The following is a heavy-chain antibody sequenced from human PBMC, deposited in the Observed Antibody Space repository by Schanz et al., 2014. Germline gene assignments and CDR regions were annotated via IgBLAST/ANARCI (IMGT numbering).Heavy chain of an antibody. Sequence: EVQLVESGGGLVQPGRSLRLSCVVSGVTSDDHAMHWVRQVPGKGLEWVSGISWNSGNIAYADSVKGRFTISRDNAKNSLYLQMNSLRPEDTALYYCAKVQTHTLYGGNSCFDYWGQGTLVTVSS. CDR3: AKVQTHTLYGGNSCFDY. CDR1: GVTSDDHA. V-gene: IGHV3-9*02. D-gene: IGHD2-21*02. J-gene: IGHJ4*02. CDR2: ISWNSGNI.